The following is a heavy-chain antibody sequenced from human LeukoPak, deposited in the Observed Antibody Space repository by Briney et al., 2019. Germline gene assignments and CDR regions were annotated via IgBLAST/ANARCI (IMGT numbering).Heavy chain of an antibody. V-gene: IGHV3-21*01. J-gene: IGHJ4*02. D-gene: IGHD2-2*01. Sequence: GGSLRLSCAASGFTFSSYWMSWVRQAPGKGLEWVSSISSSSSYIYYADSVKGRFTISRDNAKNSLYLQMNSLRAEDTAVYYCAGYCSTASCRNVDYWGQGTLVTVSS. CDR1: GFTFSSYW. CDR2: ISSSSSYI. CDR3: AGYCSTASCRNVDY.